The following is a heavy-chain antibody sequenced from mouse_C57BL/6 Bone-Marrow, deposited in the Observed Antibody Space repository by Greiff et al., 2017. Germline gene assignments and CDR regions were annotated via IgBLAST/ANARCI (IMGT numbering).Heavy chain of an antibody. CDR3: ARLRLLHLYFDV. D-gene: IGHD1-1*01. J-gene: IGHJ1*03. CDR1: GYTFTSYW. CDR2: IDPSDSYT. V-gene: IGHV1-69*01. Sequence: VHLQQPGAELVMPGASVKLSCKASGYTFTSYWMHWVKQRPGQGLEWIGEIDPSDSYTNYNQKFKGKSTLTVDKSSSTAYMQLSSLTSEDSAVYYCARLRLLHLYFDVWGTGTTVTVSS.